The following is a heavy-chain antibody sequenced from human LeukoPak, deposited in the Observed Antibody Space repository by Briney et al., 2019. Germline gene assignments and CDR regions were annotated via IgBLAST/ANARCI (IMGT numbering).Heavy chain of an antibody. D-gene: IGHD3-22*01. CDR3: ARELMGLTMIVVVNPNDY. CDR1: GFTFSSYS. CDR2: ISSTSSYI. V-gene: IGHV3-21*01. Sequence: GGSLRLSCAASGFTFSSYSMNWVRQAPGKGLEWVSSISSTSSYIYYADSVKGRFTISRDNAKNSLFLQMNSLRAEDTAVYYCARELMGLTMIVVVNPNDYWGQGTLVTVSS. J-gene: IGHJ4*02.